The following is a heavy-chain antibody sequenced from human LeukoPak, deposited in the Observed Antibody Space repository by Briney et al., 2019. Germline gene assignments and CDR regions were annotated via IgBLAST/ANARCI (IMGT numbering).Heavy chain of an antibody. CDR1: GFTFRSYT. Sequence: PGGSLRLSCAASGFTFRSYTMSWVRQAPGGGLEWVSAIDGLGYSTYYVDSVNGRFTISRDNSQNTLYLQMNSLKTEDIAVYYCTRDHSWYFDYWGQGTLVTVSS. CDR2: IDGLGYST. D-gene: IGHD6-13*01. J-gene: IGHJ4*02. CDR3: TRDHSWYFDY. V-gene: IGHV3-23*01.